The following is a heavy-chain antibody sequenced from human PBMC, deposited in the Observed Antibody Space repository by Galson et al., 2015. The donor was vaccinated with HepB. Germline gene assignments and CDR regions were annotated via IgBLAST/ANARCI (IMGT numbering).Heavy chain of an antibody. V-gene: IGHV3-7*03. CDR1: GFTFSSYW. J-gene: IGHJ4*02. Sequence: SLRLSCAASGFTFSSYWMSWVRQAPGKGLEWVANIKQDGNEKYYVDSVKGRFTISRDNAKNSLYLQMNSLRAEDTAVYYCARDLRRGKDGIDYWGQGTLVTVSS. CDR2: IKQDGNEK. D-gene: IGHD5-24*01. CDR3: ARDLRRGKDGIDY.